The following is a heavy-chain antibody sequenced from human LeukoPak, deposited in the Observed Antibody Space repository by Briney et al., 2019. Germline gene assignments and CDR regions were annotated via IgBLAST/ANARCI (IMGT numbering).Heavy chain of an antibody. CDR3: AKPARTDAFDI. V-gene: IGHV3-23*01. J-gene: IGHJ3*02. CDR2: ISGSGGNT. CDR1: GFTFTTYA. Sequence: GGSLRLSCSASGFTFTTYAMNWVRQAPGKGLEWVSSISGSGGNTYYADSVKGRFTISRDNSKNTLYLQMNSLRAEDTAVYYCAKPARTDAFDIWGQGTMITVSS. D-gene: IGHD1-14*01.